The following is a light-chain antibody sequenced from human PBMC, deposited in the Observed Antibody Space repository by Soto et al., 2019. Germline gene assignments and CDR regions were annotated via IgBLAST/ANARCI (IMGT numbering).Light chain of an antibody. CDR2: SNN. V-gene: IGLV1-47*02. J-gene: IGLJ2*01. CDR1: STNIGCNY. Sequence: QSVLTQPPSASGTPGQTVTISCSGSSTNIGCNYVYWYQQLPGTAPKLLIYSNNQRPSGVSDRFSGSTSGTSASLPISGLRAEDEADYYCASWNNSMIGPVFGGGTKLTVL. CDR3: ASWNNSMIGPV.